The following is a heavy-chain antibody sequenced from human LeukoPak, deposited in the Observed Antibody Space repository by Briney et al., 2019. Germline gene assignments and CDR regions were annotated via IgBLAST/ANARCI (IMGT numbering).Heavy chain of an antibody. CDR3: ARQRNWNYGKTYFDY. V-gene: IGHV3-53*01. J-gene: IGHJ4*02. D-gene: IGHD1-7*01. CDR2: IYSGGST. Sequence: PGGSLRLSCAASGFTVSSNYMSWVRQAPGKGLEWVSVIYSGGSTYYADSVKGRFTISRDNSKNTLYLQMNSLRAEDTAVYYCARQRNWNYGKTYFDYWGQGTLVTVSS. CDR1: GFTVSSNY.